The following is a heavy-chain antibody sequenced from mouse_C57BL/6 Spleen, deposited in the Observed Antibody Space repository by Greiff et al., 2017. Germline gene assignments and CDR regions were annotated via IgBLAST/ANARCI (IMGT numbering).Heavy chain of an antibody. Sequence: QVQLQQPGAELVRPGSSVKLSCKASGYTFTSYWMDWVKQRPGQGLEWIGNIYPYDSETHYNQKFKDKATLTVDKSSRTAYMQLSSLTSEDSAVYYCARYATRKLAMDYWGKGTSVTVSS. D-gene: IGHD3-2*01. CDR1: GYTFTSYW. J-gene: IGHJ4*01. V-gene: IGHV1-61*01. CDR3: ARYATRKLAMDY. CDR2: IYPYDSET.